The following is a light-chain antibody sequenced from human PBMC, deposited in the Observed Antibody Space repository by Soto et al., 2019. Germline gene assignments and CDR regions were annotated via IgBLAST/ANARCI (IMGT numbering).Light chain of an antibody. CDR1: QAINSW. Sequence: DIQLTQSPFSLSASVGDSVTITCRASQAINSWLAWYQQKPGEAPKSLIYAASTLQTGVPSRFSAGGSGTDFTLTISNLQPEDFATYYCQQYNRYPLTFGGGTKV. CDR3: QQYNRYPLT. J-gene: IGKJ4*01. CDR2: AAS. V-gene: IGKV1D-16*01.